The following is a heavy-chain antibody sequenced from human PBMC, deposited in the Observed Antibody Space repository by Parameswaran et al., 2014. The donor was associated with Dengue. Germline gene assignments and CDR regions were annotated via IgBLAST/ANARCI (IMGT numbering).Heavy chain of an antibody. V-gene: IGHV3-33*01. Sequence: WIRQPPGKGLEWVAVIWYDGSNKYYADSVKGRFTISRDNSKNTLYLQMNSLRAEDTAVYYCARDPSDGWEPAFDYWGQGTLVTVSS. CDR2: IWYDGSNK. D-gene: IGHD1-26*01. J-gene: IGHJ4*02. CDR3: ARDPSDGWEPAFDY.